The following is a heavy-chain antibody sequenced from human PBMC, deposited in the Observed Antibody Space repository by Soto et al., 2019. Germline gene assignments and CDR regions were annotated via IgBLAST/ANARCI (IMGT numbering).Heavy chain of an antibody. J-gene: IGHJ6*02. CDR2: IYYSGST. Sequence: QVQLQESGPGLVKPSQTLSLTCTVSGGSISSGGYYWSWIRQHPGKGLEWIGYIYYSGSTYYNPSLKSRVTISVDTSTSQFSLKLSSVTAADTAVYYCARGGPVVVVPAAEYYYGIDVWGQGTTVTVSS. CDR1: GGSISSGGYY. V-gene: IGHV4-31*03. CDR3: ARGGPVVVVPAAEYYYGIDV. D-gene: IGHD2-2*01.